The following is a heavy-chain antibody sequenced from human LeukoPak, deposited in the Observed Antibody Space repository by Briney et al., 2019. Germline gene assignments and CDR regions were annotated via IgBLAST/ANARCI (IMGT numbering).Heavy chain of an antibody. CDR3: AKGISYYDFWSGGY. V-gene: IGHV3-23*01. CDR2: ISGSGGST. J-gene: IGHJ4*02. D-gene: IGHD3-3*01. Sequence: GGSLRLSCAASGFTFSSYAMSWVRQAPGKGLEWVSAISGSGGSTYYADSVKGRFTISRDNSKNTLYLQMNSLRAEDTAVYYCAKGISYYDFWSGGYWGQGTLVTVSS. CDR1: GFTFSSYA.